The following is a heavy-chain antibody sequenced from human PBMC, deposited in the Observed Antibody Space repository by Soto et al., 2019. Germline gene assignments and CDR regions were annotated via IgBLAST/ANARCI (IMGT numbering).Heavy chain of an antibody. CDR3: ARVPSPFDYYYAMDV. J-gene: IGHJ6*02. V-gene: IGHV4-30-4*01. D-gene: IGHD3-16*01. Sequence: QVQLRESGPGLVMPSQTLSLTCTVSGDSISSGNKYWSWIRQPPGKGLEWIGYIFSSGTTYYNPSLKSRLTMSLATSQNQFSLKLNSVTDADTAVYYCARVPSPFDYYYAMDVWGQGTTVTVSS. CDR1: GDSISSGNKY. CDR2: IFSSGTT.